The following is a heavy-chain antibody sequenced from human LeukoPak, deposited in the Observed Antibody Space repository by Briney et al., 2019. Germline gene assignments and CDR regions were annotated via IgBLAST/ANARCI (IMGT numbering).Heavy chain of an antibody. CDR1: GFSVSSSY. Sequence: GGSLRLSCAASGFSVSSSYMSWVRQAPGKGVEWVSVIYSAGPTHYADSVKGRFTISRDKSENTLHLQMNSLRAEDTAIYYCARESVGSHAIDYWGQGTLVTVSS. CDR2: IYSAGPT. V-gene: IGHV3-53*01. D-gene: IGHD4-23*01. CDR3: ARESVGSHAIDY. J-gene: IGHJ4*02.